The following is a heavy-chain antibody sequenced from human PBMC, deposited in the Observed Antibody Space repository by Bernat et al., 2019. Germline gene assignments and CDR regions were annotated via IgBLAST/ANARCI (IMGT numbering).Heavy chain of an antibody. J-gene: IGHJ6*03. D-gene: IGHD2-21*01. CDR2: IIPIFGTA. Sequence: QVQLVESGAEVKKPGSSVKVSCKASGGTFSSYGISWVRQAPGQGLEWMGGIIPIFGTANYAQKFQGRVTITADESTRTAYMELSSLRSEDTAVYYCARIAGSPAARYYYMDVWGKGTTVTVSS. V-gene: IGHV1-69*01. CDR1: GGTFSSYG. CDR3: ARIAGSPAARYYYMDV.